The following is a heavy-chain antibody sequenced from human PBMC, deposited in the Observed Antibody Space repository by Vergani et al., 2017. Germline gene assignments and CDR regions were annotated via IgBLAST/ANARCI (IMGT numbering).Heavy chain of an antibody. D-gene: IGHD3-22*01. CDR3: ARAHAVYYYDSSGSFDY. V-gene: IGHV3-21*04. Sequence: EVQLVESGGGLVKPGGSLRLSCTTSGFTFSAYTMTWVRQTPGKGLEWVSSILTASSHIYYADSVRGRFTISRDDAKSSLYLQMNSLRAEDTALYYCARAHAVYYYDSSGSFDYWGQGTLVTVSS. CDR1: GFTFSAYT. J-gene: IGHJ4*02. CDR2: ILTASSHI.